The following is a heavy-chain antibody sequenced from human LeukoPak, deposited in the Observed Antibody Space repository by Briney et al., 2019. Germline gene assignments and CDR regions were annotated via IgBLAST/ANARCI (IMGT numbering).Heavy chain of an antibody. CDR3: ARGTERAFDI. CDR1: GDSISSGSYY. Sequence: SETLSLTYTVSGDSISSGSYYWGWIRQPPGKGLEWIGSIYYSGSTYYNPSLESRVTISVATSKNQFSLKLSSVTAADTAVYYCARGTERAFDIWGQGTMVTVSS. J-gene: IGHJ3*02. V-gene: IGHV4-39*01. CDR2: IYYSGST. D-gene: IGHD1-1*01.